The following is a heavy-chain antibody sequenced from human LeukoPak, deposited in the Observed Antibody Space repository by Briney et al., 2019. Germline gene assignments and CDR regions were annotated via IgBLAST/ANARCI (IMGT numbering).Heavy chain of an antibody. D-gene: IGHD3-22*01. Sequence: GGSLRLSCAASGFTFGSCALTWVRQAPGKGLVWVSTISGTGVTTFYADSVRGRFTISRDNSKNTLYLQMSSLRAEDTAVYYCATHYDTSGYYYFDFWGQGTLVTVSS. CDR3: ATHYDTSGYYYFDF. V-gene: IGHV3-23*01. CDR1: GFTFGSCA. CDR2: ISGTGVTT. J-gene: IGHJ4*02.